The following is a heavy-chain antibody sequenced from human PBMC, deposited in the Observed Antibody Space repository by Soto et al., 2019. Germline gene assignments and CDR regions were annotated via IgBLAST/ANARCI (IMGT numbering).Heavy chain of an antibody. V-gene: IGHV1-2*02. CDR3: ARQLAYCRGDCYTEPIDY. CDR2: INPKTGDT. J-gene: IGHJ4*02. D-gene: IGHD2-21*02. CDR1: GYTFTAYY. Sequence: QAQLVQSGAEVKKPGASVKVSCKTSGYTFTAYYIHWVRQAPGQGLEWVGWINPKTGDTRYAQKFQGRVTMTGDTSITTAYLELGRLRSDDTAVYYCARQLAYCRGDCYTEPIDYWGQGTLVTVSS.